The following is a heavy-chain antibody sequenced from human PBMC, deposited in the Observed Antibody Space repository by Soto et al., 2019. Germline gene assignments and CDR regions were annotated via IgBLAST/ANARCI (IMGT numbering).Heavy chain of an antibody. J-gene: IGHJ4*02. Sequence: QVQLVQSGAEVKKPGSSVKVSCKASGGTFSTSTFTWVRQAPGQGLEWMGRTIPLLNVADYAQDFQGRLTITADKSTSTTYMELTSLTSTDTAVYYCARDSPIGSTFSGYDAIDSWGQGTLVTVSS. CDR3: ARDSPIGSTFSGYDAIDS. D-gene: IGHD5-12*01. CDR2: TIPLLNVA. V-gene: IGHV1-69*08. CDR1: GGTFSTST.